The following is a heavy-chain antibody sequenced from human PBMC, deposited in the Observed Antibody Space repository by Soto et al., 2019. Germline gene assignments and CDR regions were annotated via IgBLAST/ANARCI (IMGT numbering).Heavy chain of an antibody. CDR3: AKDIDYYDSSGYLDY. Sequence: PGGSLRLSCAASGFTFSSYAMGWVRQAPGKGLEWVSAISGSGGSTYYADSVKGRFTISRDNSKNTLYLQMNSLRAEDTAVYYCAKDIDYYDSSGYLDYWGQGTLVTVSS. CDR2: ISGSGGST. CDR1: GFTFSSYA. V-gene: IGHV3-23*01. D-gene: IGHD3-22*01. J-gene: IGHJ4*02.